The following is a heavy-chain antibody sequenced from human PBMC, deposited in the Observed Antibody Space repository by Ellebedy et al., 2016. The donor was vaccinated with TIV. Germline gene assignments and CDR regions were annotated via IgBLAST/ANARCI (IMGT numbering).Heavy chain of an antibody. CDR3: ASLDIYDSSGYYAG. Sequence: AASVKVSCKASGYTFSNYFVHWVRQAPGQGLEWMGIINPSSGSTTYAQKLQGRLTMTRDTSTSTVYMELSSLRSEDTAVYYCASLDIYDSSGYYAGWGQGTLVTVSS. V-gene: IGHV1-46*04. J-gene: IGHJ4*02. CDR2: INPSSGST. CDR1: GYTFSNYF. D-gene: IGHD3-22*01.